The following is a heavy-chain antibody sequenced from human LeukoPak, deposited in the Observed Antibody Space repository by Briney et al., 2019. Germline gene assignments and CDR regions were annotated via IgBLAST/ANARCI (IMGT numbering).Heavy chain of an antibody. CDR1: GFTFSDYY. J-gene: IGHJ6*03. Sequence: GGSLRLSCAASGFTFSDYYMSWIRQAPGKGLEWVSYISSSGSTIYYADSVKGRFTISRDNTKTTLYLQMNSLRAEDTAVYYCARATGCGGGGCPRSHFYYYYQMDVWGKGTSVTVSS. CDR3: ARATGCGGGGCPRSHFYYYYQMDV. V-gene: IGHV3-11*04. D-gene: IGHD2-15*01. CDR2: ISSSGSTI.